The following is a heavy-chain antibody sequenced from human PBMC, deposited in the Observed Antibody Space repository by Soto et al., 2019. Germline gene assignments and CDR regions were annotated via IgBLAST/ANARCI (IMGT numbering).Heavy chain of an antibody. Sequence: VGSLRLSCAASGFTFSKYAMHWVRQARGKGLEWVALTSYDGNNEYYTDSVKGRFTISRDNSKNTLFLQMNSPRPEDTAVYYCAKDKGVFNWATSYFDYWGQGALVTVSS. J-gene: IGHJ4*02. CDR3: AKDKGVFNWATSYFDY. V-gene: IGHV3-30*18. CDR2: TSYDGNNE. CDR1: GFTFSKYA. D-gene: IGHD1-1*01.